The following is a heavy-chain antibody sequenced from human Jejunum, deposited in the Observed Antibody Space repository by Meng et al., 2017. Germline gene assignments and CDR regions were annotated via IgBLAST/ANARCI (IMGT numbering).Heavy chain of an antibody. Sequence: SETLSLTCTVSGCSIISSTYFWCWIRQAPGKGLEWIGRIYYSGGPNYSPSLKSRVTISVDTSKNQFSRKLSSVNAADTAVYYCARDSRFYYGSGSAVDIWGQGTMVTVSS. D-gene: IGHD3-10*01. CDR3: ARDSRFYYGSGSAVDI. CDR2: IYYSGGP. CDR1: GCSIISSTYF. J-gene: IGHJ3*02. V-gene: IGHV4-39*07.